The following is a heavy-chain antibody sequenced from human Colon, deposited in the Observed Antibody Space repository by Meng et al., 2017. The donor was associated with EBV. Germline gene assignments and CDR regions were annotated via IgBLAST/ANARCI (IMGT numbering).Heavy chain of an antibody. Sequence: QVKLQDSGPGLVKPSETLSLTCTVSGDSVATGRYYWSWIRQPPGKGLEWIAYIYYIGGTNYNPSLKSRLTISLDTSKNQFSLSLRSVTAADTAVYYCARVSGRSFDPWGQGTLVTVFS. J-gene: IGHJ5*02. CDR3: ARVSGRSFDP. CDR1: GDSVATGRYY. V-gene: IGHV4-61*01. CDR2: IYYIGGT. D-gene: IGHD3-10*01.